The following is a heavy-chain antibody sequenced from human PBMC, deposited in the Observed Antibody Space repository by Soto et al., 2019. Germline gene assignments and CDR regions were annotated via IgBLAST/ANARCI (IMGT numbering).Heavy chain of an antibody. D-gene: IGHD2-15*01. CDR3: ARDWDIVILSVPIPNYNYGMDV. Sequence: GGSLRLSCEGSGFTFSAYAMNWVRQAPGKGLEWVSYISSRSDTLYYADSVKGRFTISRDNAKNSVYLQVNNLRDEDTAVYYCARDWDIVILSVPIPNYNYGMDVWGQGATVTVSS. CDR1: GFTFSAYA. V-gene: IGHV3-48*02. CDR2: ISSRSDTL. J-gene: IGHJ6*02.